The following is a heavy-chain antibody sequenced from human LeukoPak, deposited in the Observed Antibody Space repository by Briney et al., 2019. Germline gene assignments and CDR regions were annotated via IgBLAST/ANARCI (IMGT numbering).Heavy chain of an antibody. CDR2: IYSGGST. V-gene: IGHV3-66*02. Sequence: GGSLRLSCAASGFTVSSSYMSWVRQAPGKGLEWVSVIYSGGSTYYADSVKGRFTISRDNSKNTLYLQMNSLRAEDTAVYYCARGTKSGSRRTYYFDYWGQGTLVTVSS. D-gene: IGHD2-15*01. J-gene: IGHJ4*02. CDR3: ARGTKSGSRRTYYFDY. CDR1: GFTVSSSY.